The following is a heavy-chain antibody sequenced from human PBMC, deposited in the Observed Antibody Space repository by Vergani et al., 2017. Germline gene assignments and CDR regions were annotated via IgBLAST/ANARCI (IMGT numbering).Heavy chain of an antibody. J-gene: IGHJ4*02. CDR2: IHPADSAT. CDR3: ARLYGRDSSGSKCFDY. CDR1: GYSFTNYW. V-gene: IGHV5-51*01. Sequence: EVQLVQSGAEVKKPGESLKISCQISGYSFTNYWIGWVRQMPGKGLEWMGIIHPADSATRYSPSFQGQVTISVDKSISTAYLQWSSLRASDSAMYYCARLYGRDSSGSKCFDYWGQGTLVTVSS. D-gene: IGHD3-22*01.